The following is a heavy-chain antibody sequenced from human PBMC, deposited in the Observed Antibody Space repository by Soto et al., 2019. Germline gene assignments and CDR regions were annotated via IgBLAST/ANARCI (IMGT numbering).Heavy chain of an antibody. CDR2: ISADTGNT. CDR3: ARGGGPYAGIDQ. V-gene: IGHV1-18*01. CDR1: GYTFTSYG. Sequence: ASVKVSCKASGYTFTSYGISWVRQAPGQGLEWMGWISADTGNTKSAQKLQGRVSLTTDTSTSTAYMDLRSLRSDDTAVYYCARGGGPYAGIDQWGQGTLVTVSS. D-gene: IGHD2-15*01. J-gene: IGHJ4*02.